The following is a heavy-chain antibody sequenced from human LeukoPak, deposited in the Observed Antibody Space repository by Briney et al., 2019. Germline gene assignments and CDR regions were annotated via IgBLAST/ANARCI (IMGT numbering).Heavy chain of an antibody. Sequence: GGSLRLSCAASGFTFSSYWMTWVRQAPGKGLEWVANIKQDGSEKYYVDSVKGRFTISRDNAKNSLYLQMNSLRAEDTAVYYCARDSTLYDYVWGSYRYARWFDPWGQGTLVTVSS. CDR3: ARDSTLYDYVWGSYRYARWFDP. CDR2: IKQDGSEK. D-gene: IGHD3-16*02. J-gene: IGHJ5*02. CDR1: GFTFSSYW. V-gene: IGHV3-7*01.